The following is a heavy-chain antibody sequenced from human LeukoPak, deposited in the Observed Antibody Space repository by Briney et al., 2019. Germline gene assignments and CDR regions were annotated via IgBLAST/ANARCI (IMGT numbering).Heavy chain of an antibody. CDR1: GDSIGSSNYF. CDR2: ISYSGNT. V-gene: IGHV4-39*01. D-gene: IGHD2-21*02. J-gene: IGHJ4*02. Sequence: SETLSLTCTVSGDSIGSSNYFWGWIRQPPGKGLEWIGEISYSGNTYYNPSLKSRVTISMDTSKNQFSLNLNSVTASDTTVYYCARRSPLVAVTTAHYYDYWGPGTLVTVSS. CDR3: ARRSPLVAVTTAHYYDY.